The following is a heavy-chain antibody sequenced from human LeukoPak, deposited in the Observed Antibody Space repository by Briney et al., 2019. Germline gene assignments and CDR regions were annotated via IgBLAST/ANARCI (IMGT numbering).Heavy chain of an antibody. CDR2: ISYDGSNK. CDR1: GFTFSSYA. Sequence: PGGSLRLSCAASGFTFSSYAMHWVRQAPGKGLEWVAVISYDGSNKYYADSVKGRFTISRDNSKNTLYLQTNSLRAEDTAVYYCARGPIAVAGTTYFDYWGQGTLVTVSS. V-gene: IGHV3-30-3*01. D-gene: IGHD6-19*01. J-gene: IGHJ4*02. CDR3: ARGPIAVAGTTYFDY.